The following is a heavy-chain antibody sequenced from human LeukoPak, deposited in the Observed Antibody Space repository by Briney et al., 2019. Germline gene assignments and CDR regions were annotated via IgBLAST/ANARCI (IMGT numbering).Heavy chain of an antibody. D-gene: IGHD2-2*01. Sequence: GSSVKVSCKASGGTFSSYAISWVRQAPGQGLEWMGRIIPILGIANYAQKFQGRVTMTRDTSISTAYMELSRLRSDDTAVYYCARRAVVVVPAARDYYYYYMDVWGKGTTVTVSS. CDR2: IIPILGIA. J-gene: IGHJ6*03. CDR1: GGTFSSYA. V-gene: IGHV1-69*04. CDR3: ARRAVVVVPAARDYYYYYMDV.